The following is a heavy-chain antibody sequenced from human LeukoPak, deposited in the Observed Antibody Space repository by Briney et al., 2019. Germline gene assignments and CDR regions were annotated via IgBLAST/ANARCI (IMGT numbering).Heavy chain of an antibody. CDR2: VWYDGSNK. D-gene: IGHD2-15*01. V-gene: IGHV3-33*01. CDR1: GFSFSSFG. Sequence: GRSLRLSCAASGFSFSSFGIHWVRQAPGKGLEWVAIVWYDGSNKHYADSVKGRFTISRDNSKNTLYLQMNSLRAEDTAVYYCARDVVAATQTFSYGMDVWGLGTTVTVSS. J-gene: IGHJ6*02. CDR3: ARDVVAATQTFSYGMDV.